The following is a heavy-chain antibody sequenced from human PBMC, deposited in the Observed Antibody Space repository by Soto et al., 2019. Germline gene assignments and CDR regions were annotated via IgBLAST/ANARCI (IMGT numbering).Heavy chain of an antibody. CDR1: GFSLSTSGVG. Sequence: QITLKESGPTLVKPTQTLTLTCTFSGFSLSTSGVGVGWIRQPPGKALEWLALIYWDDDKRYSPSLKSRLTTTKDTSKNQVVLTMTNMDPVATATYYCAHNPYGSGSPTNWFDPWGQGTLVTVSS. D-gene: IGHD3-10*01. CDR3: AHNPYGSGSPTNWFDP. J-gene: IGHJ5*02. V-gene: IGHV2-5*02. CDR2: IYWDDDK.